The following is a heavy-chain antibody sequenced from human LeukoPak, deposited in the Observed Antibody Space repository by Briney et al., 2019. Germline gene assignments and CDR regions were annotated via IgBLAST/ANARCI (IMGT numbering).Heavy chain of an antibody. CDR2: IYYSGST. D-gene: IGHD5-12*01. CDR3: ARAGWDSEVATIWGAFDI. J-gene: IGHJ3*02. V-gene: IGHV4-59*01. Sequence: PSETLSLTCTVSGGSLSTYYWSWIRQPPGKGLEWIGYIYYSGSTNYNPSLKSRVTISVDTSKNQFSLKLSSVTAADTAVYYCARAGWDSEVATIWGAFDIWGQGTMVTVSS. CDR1: GGSLSTYY.